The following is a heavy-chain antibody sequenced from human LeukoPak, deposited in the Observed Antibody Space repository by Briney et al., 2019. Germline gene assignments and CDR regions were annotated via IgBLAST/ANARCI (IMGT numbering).Heavy chain of an antibody. CDR2: TYYRSKWYT. CDR3: ARHSAGFQH. Sequence: QTLSLTCAISGDSVSSNSAAWDWIRQSPSRGLEWLGRTYYRSKWYTDYAVSLKSRITINADTPKNQFSLHLNSVTPEDTSVYYCARHSAGFQHWGQGTLVTVSS. CDR1: GDSVSSNSAA. J-gene: IGHJ1*01. V-gene: IGHV6-1*01.